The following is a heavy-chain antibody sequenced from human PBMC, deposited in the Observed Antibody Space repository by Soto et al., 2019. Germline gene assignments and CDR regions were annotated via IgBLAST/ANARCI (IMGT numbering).Heavy chain of an antibody. CDR1: GGSTSSSPYC. CDR3: ERPVCVERHLVHDAFAI. V-gene: IGHV4-39*01. CDR2: IDYRGYT. D-gene: IGHD6-13*01. Sequence: QVQLQESGPGLVKPSETLSLTCIVSGGSTSSSPYCWGWIRQPPGKGLEWIGSIDYRGYTYYNPSLKSRFTISVDKSKNQFALKLSSVTAADTAVYYCERPVCVERHLVHDAFAIWGQGTMVTVS. J-gene: IGHJ3*02.